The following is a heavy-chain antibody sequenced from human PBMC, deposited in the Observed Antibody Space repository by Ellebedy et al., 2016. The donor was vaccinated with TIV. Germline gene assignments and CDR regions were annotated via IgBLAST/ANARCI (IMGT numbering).Heavy chain of an antibody. CDR2: TTSSGDST. CDR3: VRLGTSSAFDY. Sequence: GGSLRLSXAVSGFTFSRYSMNWVRQAPGKGLEWVSSTTSSGDSTYYADSVKGRFTISRDNAKNSLFLQMNSLRAEDTALYYCVRLGTSSAFDYWGQGTLVTVSS. D-gene: IGHD2-8*01. V-gene: IGHV3-21*01. J-gene: IGHJ4*02. CDR1: GFTFSRYS.